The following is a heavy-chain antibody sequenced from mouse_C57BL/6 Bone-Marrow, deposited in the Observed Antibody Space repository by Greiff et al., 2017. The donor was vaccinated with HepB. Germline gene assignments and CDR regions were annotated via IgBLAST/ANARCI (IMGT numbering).Heavy chain of an antibody. Sequence: DVMLVESGGGLVQPGESLKLSCESNEYEFPSHDMPWVRKTPEKRLELVAAINSDGGSTYYPDTMEKRSIISRDNTKKTLYLQMSSLRSEDTALYYCARQGSGSAWFAYWGQGTLVTVSA. V-gene: IGHV5-2*01. J-gene: IGHJ3*01. CDR2: INSDGGST. CDR1: EYEFPSHD. D-gene: IGHD1-1*01. CDR3: ARQGSGSAWFAY.